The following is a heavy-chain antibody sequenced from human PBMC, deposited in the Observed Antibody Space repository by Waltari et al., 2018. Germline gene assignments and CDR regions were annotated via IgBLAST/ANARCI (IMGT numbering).Heavy chain of an antibody. CDR1: GGSFSGYY. Sequence: QVQLQQWGAGLLKPSETLSLTCAVYGGSFSGYYWSWIPQPPGKGLEWIGEINHSGSTNYNPSLKSRVTISVDTSKNQFSLKRSSVTAADTAVYYCARGSRKTTVYFQHWGQGTLVTVSS. V-gene: IGHV4-34*01. D-gene: IGHD4-17*01. CDR3: ARGSRKTTVYFQH. J-gene: IGHJ1*01. CDR2: INHSGST.